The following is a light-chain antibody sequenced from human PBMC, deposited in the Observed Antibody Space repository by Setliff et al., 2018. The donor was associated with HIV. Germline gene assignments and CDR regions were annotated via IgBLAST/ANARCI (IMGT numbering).Light chain of an antibody. CDR3: GTWDSSLSAGV. J-gene: IGLJ2*01. Sequence: QSALTQPPSVSAAPGQKVTISCSGSSSNIGNNYVSWYQQLPGTAPKLLIYENNKRPSGIPDRFSGSKSGTSATLGITGLQTGDEADYYCGTWDSSLSAGVFGGGTQRTVL. CDR2: ENN. V-gene: IGLV1-51*02. CDR1: SSNIGNNY.